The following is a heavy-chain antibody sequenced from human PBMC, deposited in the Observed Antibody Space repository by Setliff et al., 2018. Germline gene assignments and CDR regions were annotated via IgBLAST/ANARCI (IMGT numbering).Heavy chain of an antibody. D-gene: IGHD6-13*01. CDR3: AKASSSWYRGIYYYYYYMDV. V-gene: IGHV3-66*03. CDR1: GFTLSDHY. Sequence: GGSLRLSCAASGFTLSDHYIDWIRQAPGKGLEWVGRITISRDNSKNTLYLQMNSLRAEDTAVYYCAKASSSWYRGIYYYYYYMDVWGKGTTVTVSS. J-gene: IGHJ6*03.